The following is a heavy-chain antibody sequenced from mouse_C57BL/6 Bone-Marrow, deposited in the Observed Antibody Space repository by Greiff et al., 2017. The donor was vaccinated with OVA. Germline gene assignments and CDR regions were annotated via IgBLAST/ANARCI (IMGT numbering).Heavy chain of an antibody. V-gene: IGHV1-61*01. CDR3: ASYYYGSSPWFAY. CDR1: GYTFTSYW. CDR2: IYPSDSET. J-gene: IGHJ3*01. D-gene: IGHD1-1*01. Sequence: QVHVKQPGAELVRPGSSVKLSCKASGYTFTSYWMDWVKQRPGQGLEWIGNIYPSDSETHYNQKFKDKATLTVDKSSSTAYMQLSSLTSEDSAVYYCASYYYGSSPWFAYWGQGTLVTVSA.